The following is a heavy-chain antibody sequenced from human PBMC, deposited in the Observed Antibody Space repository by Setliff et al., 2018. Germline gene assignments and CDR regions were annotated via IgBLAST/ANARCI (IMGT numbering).Heavy chain of an antibody. D-gene: IGHD3-22*01. CDR2: ISPHTGNT. V-gene: IGHV1-18*01. CDR1: GYAFSDYG. CDR3: ARSYDSGFYHQRDAYDI. Sequence: GASVKVSCKASGYAFSDYGVTWVRQAPGQGLEWVGWISPHTGNTYYAPNFEARVSLTTDTSTSTAYMELRSLRSDDTAVYYCARSYDSGFYHQRDAYDIWGQGTMVTVS. J-gene: IGHJ3*02.